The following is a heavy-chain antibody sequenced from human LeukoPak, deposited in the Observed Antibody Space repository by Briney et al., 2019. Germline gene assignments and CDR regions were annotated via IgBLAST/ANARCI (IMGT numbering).Heavy chain of an antibody. J-gene: IGHJ6*03. CDR3: AKSSGYGDYDYYYYYMDV. D-gene: IGHD4-17*01. CDR2: ISSSSSTI. V-gene: IGHV3-48*02. Sequence: AGGSLRLSFAASGFTFSSYSMKWVRQAPGKGLEWVSYISSSSSTIYYADSVKGRFTISRDNAKNSLYLQMNSLRDEHTAVYYCAKSSGYGDYDYYYYYMDVWGKGTTVTVSS. CDR1: GFTFSSYS.